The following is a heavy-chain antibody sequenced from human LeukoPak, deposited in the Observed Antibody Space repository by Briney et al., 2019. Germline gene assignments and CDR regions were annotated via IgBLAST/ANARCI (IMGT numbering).Heavy chain of an antibody. CDR3: ARTGYCTNGVCYAHYYYYYMDV. CDR2: IIPILSIA. V-gene: IGHV1-69*02. D-gene: IGHD2-8*01. J-gene: IGHJ6*03. CDR1: GGTFSSYT. Sequence: SVKVSCKASGGTFSSYTISWVRQAPGQELEWMVRIIPILSIANYAQRFQGRVTITADKSTSTAYMELSSLRSEDTAVYYCARTGYCTNGVCYAHYYYYYMDVWGKGTTVTVSS.